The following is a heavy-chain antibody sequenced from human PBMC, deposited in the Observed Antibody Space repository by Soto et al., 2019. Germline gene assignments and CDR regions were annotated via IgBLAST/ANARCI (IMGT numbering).Heavy chain of an antibody. CDR2: IYYSGST. J-gene: IGHJ3*02. D-gene: IGHD3-22*01. V-gene: IGHV4-39*01. CDR1: GGSISSSSYY. CDR3: ASTYYYDSSGYSSAFDI. Sequence: SETLSLTCTVSGGSISSSSYYWGWIRQPPGKGLEWIGSIYYSGSTYYNPSLKSRVTISVDTSKNQFSLKLSSVTAADTAVYYCASTYYYDSSGYSSAFDIWGQGTMVT.